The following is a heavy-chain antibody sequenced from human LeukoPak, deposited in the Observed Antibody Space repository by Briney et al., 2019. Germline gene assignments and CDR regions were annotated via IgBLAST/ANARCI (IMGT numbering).Heavy chain of an antibody. V-gene: IGHV3-21*03. CDR1: GFTFSSYS. CDR3: TSIAVAGMGFYYYYMDV. D-gene: IGHD6-19*01. J-gene: IGHJ6*03. CDR2: ISSSSSYI. Sequence: PGGSLRLSCAASGFTFSSYSMNWVRQAPGKGLEWVSSISSSSSYIDYADSVKGRFTISRDNAKNSLYLQMNSLRAEDTAVYYCTSIAVAGMGFYYYYMDVWAKGSRSPSP.